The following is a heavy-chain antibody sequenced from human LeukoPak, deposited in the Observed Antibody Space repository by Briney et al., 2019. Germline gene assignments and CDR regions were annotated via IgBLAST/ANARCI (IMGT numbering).Heavy chain of an antibody. CDR3: ARIPTNAVPAAHNGFDI. CDR2: IYYSGST. CDR1: GGSISDSNYY. Sequence: PSETLSLTCTVSGGSISDSNYYWGWIRQPPGKGLEWIGNIYYSGSTYYNPSLRSRVTISVDTSKNQFSLKLSSVTAADTAVYYCARIPTNAVPAAHNGFDIWGQGTMLTVSS. J-gene: IGHJ3*02. D-gene: IGHD2-2*01. V-gene: IGHV4-39*01.